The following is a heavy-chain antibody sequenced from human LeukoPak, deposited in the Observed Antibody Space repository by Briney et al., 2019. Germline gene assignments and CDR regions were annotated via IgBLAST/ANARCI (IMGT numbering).Heavy chain of an antibody. CDR1: GGSISSSSYY. D-gene: IGHD6-13*01. CDR3: ARLTAAAATGVDY. Sequence: NPSETLSLTCTVSGGSISSSSYYWGWIRQPPGKGLEWIGSIYYSGSTYYNPSLKSRVTISVDTSKNQFSLKLSSVTAADTAVYYCARLTAAAATGVDYWGQGTLVTVSS. CDR2: IYYSGST. V-gene: IGHV4-39*07. J-gene: IGHJ4*02.